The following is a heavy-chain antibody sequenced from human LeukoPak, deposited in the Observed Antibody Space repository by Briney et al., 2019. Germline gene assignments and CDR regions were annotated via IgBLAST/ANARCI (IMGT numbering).Heavy chain of an antibody. Sequence: GGSLRLSCAASGYTFNKYAINWVRQAPGKGLEWVSGISGSGGSTYYADSVKGRFTISRDNSKNTVYLQMNSLRAEDTAVYYCAKGDCVDYWGQGTVVIVSS. V-gene: IGHV3-23*01. J-gene: IGHJ4*02. CDR2: ISGSGGST. D-gene: IGHD2-21*02. CDR1: GYTFNKYA. CDR3: AKGDCVDY.